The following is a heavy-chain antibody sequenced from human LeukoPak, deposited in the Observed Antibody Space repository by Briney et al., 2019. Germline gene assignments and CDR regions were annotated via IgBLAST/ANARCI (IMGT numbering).Heavy chain of an antibody. CDR2: IYYSGST. Sequence: PSETLSLTCTVSGGSISSGGYYWSWIRQHPGKGLEWIGYIYYSGSTYYNPSLKSRVTISVDTSKNQFSLKLSSVTAADTAVYYCARYASWGNGDYVWYFDLWGRGTLVTVSS. D-gene: IGHD4-17*01. CDR1: GGSISSGGYY. J-gene: IGHJ2*01. CDR3: ARYASWGNGDYVWYFDL. V-gene: IGHV4-31*03.